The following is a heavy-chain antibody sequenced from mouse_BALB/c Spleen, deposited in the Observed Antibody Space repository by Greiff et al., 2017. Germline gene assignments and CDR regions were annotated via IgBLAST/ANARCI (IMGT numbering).Heavy chain of an antibody. Sequence: QVQLQQSGPQLVRPGASVKISCKASGYSFTSYWMHWVKQRPGQGLEWIGMIDPSDSETRLNQKFKDKATLTVDKSSSTAYMQLSSPTSEDSAVYYCARKGYYGTWAMDYWGQGTSVTVSS. J-gene: IGHJ4*01. V-gene: IGHV1S126*01. CDR1: GYSFTSYW. CDR3: ARKGYYGTWAMDY. CDR2: IDPSDSET. D-gene: IGHD1-1*01.